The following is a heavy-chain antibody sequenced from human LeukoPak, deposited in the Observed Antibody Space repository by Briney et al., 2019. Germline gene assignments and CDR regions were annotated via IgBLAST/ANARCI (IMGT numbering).Heavy chain of an antibody. CDR3: ARRSYHFDY. V-gene: IGHV4-39*01. Sequence: PSETLSLTCTVSGGSISSTSYYWGWIRQPPGKGLEWIGSIYYSGSTYYNPSLKSRVTISVDTSKNQFSLKLSSVTAADTAVYYCARRSYHFDYWGQGTLVTVSS. J-gene: IGHJ4*02. D-gene: IGHD1-26*01. CDR2: IYYSGST. CDR1: GGSISSTSYY.